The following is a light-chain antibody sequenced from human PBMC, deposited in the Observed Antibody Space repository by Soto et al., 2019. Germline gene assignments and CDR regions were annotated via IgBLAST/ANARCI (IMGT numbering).Light chain of an antibody. CDR3: LQALQTPWT. CDR2: LGS. CDR1: ESLLHSNGYNY. J-gene: IGKJ1*01. V-gene: IGKV2-28*01. Sequence: DIVMTQSPLSLPVTPGEPASISCRSSESLLHSNGYNYLDWYLQKPGQSPQLLIFLGSNRAPGVQDRFSGSGAGTDFTLKSSRVRAENVGVYYCLQALQTPWTYGQGNKLYIK.